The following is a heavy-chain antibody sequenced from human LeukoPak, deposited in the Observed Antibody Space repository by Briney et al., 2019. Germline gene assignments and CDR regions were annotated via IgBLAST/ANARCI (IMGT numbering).Heavy chain of an antibody. CDR3: ASARDYGDYELGN. V-gene: IGHV3-21*01. J-gene: IGHJ4*02. D-gene: IGHD4-17*01. CDR1: GFTFSSYS. Sequence: GGSLRLSCAASGFTFSSYSMNSVRQAPGEGLEWVSSISSSSSYIYYADSLKGRFTISRDNAKNSLYLQMNSLRAEDTAVYYCASARDYGDYELGNWGQGTLVTVSS. CDR2: ISSSSSYI.